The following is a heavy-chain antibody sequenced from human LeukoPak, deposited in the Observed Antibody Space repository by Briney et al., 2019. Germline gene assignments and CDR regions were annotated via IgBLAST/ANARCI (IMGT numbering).Heavy chain of an antibody. Sequence: SETLSLACAVYGGSFSGYYWSWLRQPPGRGLEWIGEINHSGSTNYNPSLKSRVTISVDTSKNQFSLKLSSVTAADTAVYYCARGKPYGGNCLDYWGQGTLVTVSS. D-gene: IGHD4-23*01. CDR3: ARGKPYGGNCLDY. CDR1: GGSFSGYY. CDR2: INHSGST. V-gene: IGHV4-34*01. J-gene: IGHJ4*02.